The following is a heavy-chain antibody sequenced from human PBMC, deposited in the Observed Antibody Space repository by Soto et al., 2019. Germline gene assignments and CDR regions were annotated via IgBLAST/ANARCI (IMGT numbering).Heavy chain of an antibody. J-gene: IGHJ3*02. V-gene: IGHV1-69*01. CDR1: GGTFSSYG. Sequence: QVQLVQSGAEVKKPGSSVKVSCKASGGTFSSYGISWVRQAPGQGLEWMGGIITIFGTANYAQKFQGRVTITADESKSTAYMDLSSLRSEDTTVYYCATPRGHDYGDFGALDIWGKGKMVTVSS. CDR2: IITIFGTA. CDR3: ATPRGHDYGDFGALDI. D-gene: IGHD4-17*01.